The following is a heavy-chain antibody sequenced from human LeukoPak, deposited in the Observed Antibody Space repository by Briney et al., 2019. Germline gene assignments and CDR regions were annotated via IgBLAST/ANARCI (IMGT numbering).Heavy chain of an antibody. V-gene: IGHV1-2*02. D-gene: IGHD3-22*01. J-gene: IGHJ3*02. CDR3: ATDFSDSSGYWDAFDI. CDR1: GYTFTGYY. CDR2: INPNSGGT. Sequence: GASVKVPCKASGYTFTGYYMHWVRQAPGQGLEWMGWINPNSGGTNYAQKFQGRVTMTEDTSTDTAYMELSSLRSEDTAVYYCATDFSDSSGYWDAFDIWGQGTMVTVSS.